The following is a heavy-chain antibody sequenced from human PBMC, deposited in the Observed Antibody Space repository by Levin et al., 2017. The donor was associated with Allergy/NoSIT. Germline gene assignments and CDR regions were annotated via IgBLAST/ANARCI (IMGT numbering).Heavy chain of an antibody. V-gene: IGHV3-23*01. CDR2: ISGSGGST. J-gene: IGHJ6*03. CDR1: GFTFSSYA. Sequence: GGSLRLSCAASGFTFSSYAMSWVRQAPGKGLEWVSAISGSGGSTYYADSVKGRFTISRDNSKNTLYLQMNSLRAEDTAVYYCAKDPGLGIGDYYYYYMDVWGKGTTVTVSS. CDR3: AKDPGLGIGDYYYYYMDV. D-gene: IGHD7-27*01.